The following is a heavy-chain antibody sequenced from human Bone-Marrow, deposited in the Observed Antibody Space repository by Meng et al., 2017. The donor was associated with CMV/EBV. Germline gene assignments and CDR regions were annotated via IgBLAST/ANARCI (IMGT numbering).Heavy chain of an antibody. Sequence: KASGYRLTDNYIHWVRQAPGQGLEWMGWINPKSGGTNYAQVFQGRVTMTRDTSISTAYMELSRLRSDGTAVYYCGRVDSGSYTYFDHWGQGTLVTVSS. D-gene: IGHD1-26*01. CDR2: INPKSGGT. CDR1: GYRLTDNY. J-gene: IGHJ4*02. V-gene: IGHV1-2*02. CDR3: GRVDSGSYTYFDH.